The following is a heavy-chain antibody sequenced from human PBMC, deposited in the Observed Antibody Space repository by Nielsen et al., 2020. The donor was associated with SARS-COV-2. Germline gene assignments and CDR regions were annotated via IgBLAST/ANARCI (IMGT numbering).Heavy chain of an antibody. Sequence: VRQAPGKGLEWVSAISGSGGSTYYADSVKGRFTISRDNSKNTLYLQMNSLRAEDTAVYYCAKDSPDRAYYDFWSGYYTDYYYYMDVWGKGTTVTVSS. D-gene: IGHD3-3*01. CDR2: ISGSGGST. V-gene: IGHV3-23*01. J-gene: IGHJ6*03. CDR3: AKDSPDRAYYDFWSGYYTDYYYYMDV.